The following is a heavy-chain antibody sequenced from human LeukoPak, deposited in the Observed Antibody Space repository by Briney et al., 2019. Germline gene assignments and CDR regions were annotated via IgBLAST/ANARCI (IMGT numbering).Heavy chain of an antibody. J-gene: IGHJ5*02. V-gene: IGHV4-34*01. CDR3: ARAHQLLPNWFDP. CDR1: GGSFSGYY. D-gene: IGHD2-2*01. Sequence: PSETLSLTCAVYGGSFSGYYWTWIRQPPGKGLDWIGETSHSGSTNYNPSLKSRVTISIDTSKNQFSLKLSSTTAADTAVYYCARAHQLLPNWFDPWGQGTLVTVSS. CDR2: TSHSGST.